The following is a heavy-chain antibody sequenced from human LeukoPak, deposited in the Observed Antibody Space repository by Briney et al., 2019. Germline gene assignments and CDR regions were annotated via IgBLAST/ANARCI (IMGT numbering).Heavy chain of an antibody. D-gene: IGHD3-3*01. V-gene: IGHV1-18*01. CDR1: GYTFISYG. CDR3: ASMSGYYPSYYFDY. CDR2: ISAYNGNI. Sequence: GASVKVSCKASGYTFISYGITWVRQAPGQGLEWLGWISAYNGNIDYAQKLQGRVTLTTDTSTSTAYMEVRSLRSDDTAVYYCASMSGYYPSYYFDYWGQGTLVTVSP. J-gene: IGHJ4*02.